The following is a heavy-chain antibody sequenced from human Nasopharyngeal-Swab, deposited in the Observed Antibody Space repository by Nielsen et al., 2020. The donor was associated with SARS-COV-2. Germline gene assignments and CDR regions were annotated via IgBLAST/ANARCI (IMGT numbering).Heavy chain of an antibody. J-gene: IGHJ4*02. CDR2: FDPEDGEA. D-gene: IGHD2-21*01. Sequence: WVRQAPGQGLEWMGGFDPEDGEAIYAQKFQGRVTMTEDTSTDTAYMELSSLRSEDTAVYYCATVAYCGGDCYSYYFDYWGQGTRVTVSS. CDR3: ATVAYCGGDCYSYYFDY. V-gene: IGHV1-24*01.